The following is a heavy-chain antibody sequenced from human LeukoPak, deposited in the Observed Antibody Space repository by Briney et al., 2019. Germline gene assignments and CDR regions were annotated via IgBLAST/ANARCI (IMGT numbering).Heavy chain of an antibody. D-gene: IGHD3-10*01. CDR2: INSDGSST. CDR1: GFTFSSYW. CDR3: ARAVYYSNYLGY. Sequence: GGSLRLSCAASGFTFSSYWMHWVRQAPGKGLVWVSRINSDGSSTNYADSVKGRFTISRDNAKNTLYLQMNSLRGEDTAMYFCARAVYYSNYLGYWGEGTLVSVSS. J-gene: IGHJ4*01. V-gene: IGHV3-74*01.